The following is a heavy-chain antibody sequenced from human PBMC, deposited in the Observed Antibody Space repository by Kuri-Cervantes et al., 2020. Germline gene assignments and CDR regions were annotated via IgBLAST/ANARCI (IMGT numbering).Heavy chain of an antibody. V-gene: IGHV1-46*01. CDR2: INPSGGST. D-gene: IGHD3-10*01. Sequence: ASVKVSCKASGYTFTSYYMHWVRQAPGQGLEWMGIINPSGGSTSYAQKFQGRVTMTRDTSTSTAYMELRSLRSDDTAVYYCARQFYGSGPFDPWGQGTLVTVSS. CDR1: GYTFTSYY. CDR3: ARQFYGSGPFDP. J-gene: IGHJ5*02.